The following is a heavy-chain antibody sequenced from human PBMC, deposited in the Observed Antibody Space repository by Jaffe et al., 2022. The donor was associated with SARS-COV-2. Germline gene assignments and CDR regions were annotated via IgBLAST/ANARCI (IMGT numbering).Heavy chain of an antibody. V-gene: IGHV4-39*01. J-gene: IGHJ5*02. D-gene: IGHD5-12*01. CDR2: MYHSGST. Sequence: QLQLQESGPGLVKPSETLSLICAVSGGSVSSSGNYWGWIRQPPGKGLEWIASMYHSGSTYYNPSLRSRVTISVDTSRNQFSLKLSSVTAADTAMYFCVRRKRISDYDYRGWFDPWGQGTPVTVSS. CDR1: GGSVSSSGNY. CDR3: VRRKRISDYDYRGWFDP.